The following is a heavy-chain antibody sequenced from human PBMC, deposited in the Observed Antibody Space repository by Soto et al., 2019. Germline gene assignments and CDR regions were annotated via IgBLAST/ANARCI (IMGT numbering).Heavy chain of an antibody. CDR3: ARESEYSSSWYNWFDP. CDR1: GFTFSDYY. J-gene: IGHJ5*02. V-gene: IGHV3-11*01. CDR2: ISSSGSTI. D-gene: IGHD6-13*01. Sequence: GGSVRLSCAASGFTFSDYYMSWIRQAPGKGLEWVSYISSSGSTIYYADSVKGRFTISRDNAKNSLYLQMNSLRAEDTAVYYCARESEYSSSWYNWFDPWGQGTLVTVSS.